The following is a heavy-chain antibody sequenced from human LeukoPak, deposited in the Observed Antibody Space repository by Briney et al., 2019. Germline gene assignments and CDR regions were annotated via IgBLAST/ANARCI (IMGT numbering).Heavy chain of an antibody. CDR1: GFTVSSNY. Sequence: GGSLRLSCAASGFTVSSNYMNWVRQAPGKGLERVSSISSSSSYIYYADSVKGRFTISRDNAKNSLYLQMNSLRAEDTAVYYCARSPGDCSSTSCYWIWFDPWGQGTLVTVSS. D-gene: IGHD2-2*01. CDR3: ARSPGDCSSTSCYWIWFDP. CDR2: ISSSSSYI. V-gene: IGHV3-21*01. J-gene: IGHJ5*02.